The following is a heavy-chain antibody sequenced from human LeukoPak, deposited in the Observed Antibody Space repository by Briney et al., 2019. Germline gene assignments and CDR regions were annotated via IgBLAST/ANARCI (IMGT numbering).Heavy chain of an antibody. J-gene: IGHJ4*02. V-gene: IGHV1-18*01. D-gene: IGHD1-26*01. CDR2: ISAYNGNT. CDR3: ASPKRSGSYLPFDY. CDR1: GYTFTSYG. Sequence: GPSVNVSCKASGYTFTSYGISWVRQAPGQGLEWMGWISAYNGNTNYAQRLQGRVTMTTDTSTSKAYTELRSLRSNDTAVYYCASPKRSGSYLPFDYWGQGTLVTVSS.